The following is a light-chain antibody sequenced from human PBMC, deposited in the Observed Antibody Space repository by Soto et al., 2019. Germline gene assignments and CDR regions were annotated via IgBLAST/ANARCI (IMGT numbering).Light chain of an antibody. J-gene: IGLJ1*01. CDR3: NSYTSSNTYV. Sequence: QSVLTQPASVSGPPGQAITISCSGSSSDVGAHNFVSWYQHHPGKAPKLMIYEVSNRPSGVSNRFSGSKSGNTASLTISGLQAEDEADYYCNSYTSSNTYVFGSGTKVT. CDR2: EVS. CDR1: SSDVGAHNF. V-gene: IGLV2-14*01.